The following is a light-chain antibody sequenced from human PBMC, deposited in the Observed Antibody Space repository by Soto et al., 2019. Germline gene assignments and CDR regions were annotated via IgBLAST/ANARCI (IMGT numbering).Light chain of an antibody. CDR2: LAS. CDR3: HQRQSWPRT. Sequence: EIVLTHSPATLSSFPCDIVTLSCRASQYINTRLAWYQHRPGQAPRLLIYLASNRAAGVPARFSGSGSGTDFTLTISDVEPEDFAVYYCHQRQSWPRTFGQGTKVDIK. V-gene: IGKV3-11*01. J-gene: IGKJ1*01. CDR1: QYINTR.